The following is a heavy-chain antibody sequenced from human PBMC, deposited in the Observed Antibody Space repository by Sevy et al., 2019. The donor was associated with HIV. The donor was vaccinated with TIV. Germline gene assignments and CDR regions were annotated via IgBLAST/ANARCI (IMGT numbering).Heavy chain of an antibody. V-gene: IGHV3-21*01. Sequence: GGSLRLTCAASGFTFSAYNMIWVRRAPGKGLEWVSSISRSSDYKYYADSMKGRFTISRDNAKNSLSLQMDSLRAEDTAVYYCARSIGEGPLRFLECLLPGDYWVQGTLVTVSS. CDR2: ISRSSDYK. CDR3: ARSIGEGPLRFLECLLPGDY. D-gene: IGHD3-3*01. J-gene: IGHJ4*02. CDR1: GFTFSAYN.